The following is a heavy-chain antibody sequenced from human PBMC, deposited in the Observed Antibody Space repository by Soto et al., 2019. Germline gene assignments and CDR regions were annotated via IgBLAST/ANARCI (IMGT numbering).Heavy chain of an antibody. V-gene: IGHV3-64D*06. D-gene: IGHD3-9*01. J-gene: IGHJ4*02. CDR3: VKTYYDILTGYYDY. Sequence: GGSLRLSCSASGFTFSSYSMHWVRQALGKGLEYVSAISRSGDTTYYADSVKGRFTISRDNSKNTLYLQMSSLRAEDTAVYYCVKTYYDILTGYYDYWGQGTLVTVSS. CDR1: GFTFSSYS. CDR2: ISRSGDTT.